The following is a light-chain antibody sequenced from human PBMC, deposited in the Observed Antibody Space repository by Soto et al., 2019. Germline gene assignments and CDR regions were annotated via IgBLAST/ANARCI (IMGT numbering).Light chain of an antibody. V-gene: IGKV1-39*01. Sequence: IQMTQSPSSLSASVVDRVTITCRASQSISTYLNWYQQKPGKAPNLLIYAASNLQSEVPSRISGSGSGTDFTLTITSLQPEEFATYYCQQSFNTPITFGQGTRLEIK. J-gene: IGKJ5*01. CDR3: QQSFNTPIT. CDR2: AAS. CDR1: QSISTY.